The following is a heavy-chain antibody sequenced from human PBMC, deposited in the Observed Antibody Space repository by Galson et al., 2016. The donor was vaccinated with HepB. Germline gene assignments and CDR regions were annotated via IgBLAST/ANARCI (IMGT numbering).Heavy chain of an antibody. CDR1: GFTLSSHW. V-gene: IGHV3-7*01. J-gene: IGHJ4*02. CDR2: LKKDGDEK. Sequence: SLRLSCAASGFTLSSHWMNWVRQAPGKGLEWVANLKKDGDEKHYVGTVKGRFTISTDNAKSSLYLQMNSLRAEDTAVYYYSRSITTPDAYWGQGTLVTVSS. D-gene: IGHD1-14*01. CDR3: SRSITTPDAY.